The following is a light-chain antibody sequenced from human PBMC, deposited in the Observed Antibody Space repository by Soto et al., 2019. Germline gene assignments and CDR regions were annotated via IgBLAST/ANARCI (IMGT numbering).Light chain of an antibody. J-gene: IGKJ1*01. CDR1: QSVGIY. Sequence: LLTQSPATLSLSPGEGATLTCRASQSVGIYLAWYQQKPGQAPSLLIYDASKRATGIPARFSGSGSGTDFTLTISGLEPEDFAIYYCQQRSKWPPSFGQGTKVDIK. V-gene: IGKV3-11*01. CDR2: DAS. CDR3: QQRSKWPPS.